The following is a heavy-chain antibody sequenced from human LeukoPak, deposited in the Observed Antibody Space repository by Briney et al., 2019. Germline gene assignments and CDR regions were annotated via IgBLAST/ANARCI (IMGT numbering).Heavy chain of an antibody. Sequence: PGESLKISCKGSGYSFTSYWIGWVRQMPGKGLEWMGIIYPGDSDTRYSPSFQGQVTISADKSISTAYLQWSSLKASDTAKYYCARRSYGSGSYSNQYYCYYGMDVWGQGTTVTVSS. CDR1: GYSFTSYW. V-gene: IGHV5-51*01. CDR3: ARRSYGSGSYSNQYYCYYGMDV. CDR2: IYPGDSDT. J-gene: IGHJ6*02. D-gene: IGHD3-10*01.